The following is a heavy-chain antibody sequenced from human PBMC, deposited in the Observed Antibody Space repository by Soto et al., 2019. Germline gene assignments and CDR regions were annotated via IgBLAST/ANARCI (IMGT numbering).Heavy chain of an antibody. J-gene: IGHJ4*02. CDR1: VFTFSSYG. CDR3: AKDRYSGTYPTDFDY. CDR2: ISYDGGNE. V-gene: IGHV3-30*18. D-gene: IGHD1-26*01. Sequence: GALRLSGAGSVFTFSSYGIHWVRQAPGKGLEWVALISYDGGNEKYTESVKDRFTISRDDSHNVAYLQMSSLRTEDTAMYYCAKDRYSGTYPTDFDYWGQGSLVTVSS.